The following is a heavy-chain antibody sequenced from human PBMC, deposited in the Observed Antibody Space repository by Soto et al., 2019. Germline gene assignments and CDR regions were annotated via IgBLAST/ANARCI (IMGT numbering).Heavy chain of an antibody. J-gene: IGHJ5*02. Sequence: QVQLQQWGAGLLKPSETLSLTCAVYGGSFSGYYWSWIRQPPGKGLEWIVEINHSGSTNYNPSLKSRVTISVDTSKNQFSLKLSSVTAADTAVYYCAGDSSRNWFDPWGQGTLVTVSS. V-gene: IGHV4-34*01. CDR1: GGSFSGYY. CDR3: AGDSSRNWFDP. D-gene: IGHD6-13*01. CDR2: INHSGST.